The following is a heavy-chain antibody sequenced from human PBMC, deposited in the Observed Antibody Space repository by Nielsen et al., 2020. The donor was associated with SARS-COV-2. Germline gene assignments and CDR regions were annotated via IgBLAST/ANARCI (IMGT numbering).Heavy chain of an antibody. J-gene: IGHJ4*02. D-gene: IGHD6-19*01. Sequence: VRQAPGKGLEWVANIKQDGSEKYYVDSVKGRFTISRDNAKNSLYLQMNSLRAEDTAVYYCARDRYSSGCFDYWGQGTLVTVSS. V-gene: IGHV3-7*01. CDR3: ARDRYSSGCFDY. CDR2: IKQDGSEK.